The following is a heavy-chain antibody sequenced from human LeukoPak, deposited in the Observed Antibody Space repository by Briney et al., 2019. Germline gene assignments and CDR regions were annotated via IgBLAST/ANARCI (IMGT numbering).Heavy chain of an antibody. CDR1: GYTFPSYF. CDR3: ARADNYYDSSGYYSPAFDI. J-gene: IGHJ3*02. Sequence: ASVKVSCKASGYTFPSYFMHWVRQAPGQGLERMGIINPTGGSTTYAQKFQGRVTMTRDTSTSTVYMELSSLRSDDTAVYYCARADNYYDSSGYYSPAFDIWGQGTMVTVSS. V-gene: IGHV1-46*01. D-gene: IGHD3-22*01. CDR2: INPTGGST.